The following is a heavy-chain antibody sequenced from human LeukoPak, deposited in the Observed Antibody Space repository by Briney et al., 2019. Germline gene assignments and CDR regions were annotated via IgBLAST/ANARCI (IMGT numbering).Heavy chain of an antibody. CDR2: IYYSGST. Sequence: SETLSLTCTVSGGSISSYYWSWLRQPPGKGLEWIGYIYYSGSTNYNPSLKSRVTISVDTSKNQFSLKLSSVTAADTAVYYCARERDGYNLGSFDYWGQGTLVTVSS. D-gene: IGHD5-24*01. CDR3: ARERDGYNLGSFDY. J-gene: IGHJ4*02. CDR1: GGSISSYY. V-gene: IGHV4-59*01.